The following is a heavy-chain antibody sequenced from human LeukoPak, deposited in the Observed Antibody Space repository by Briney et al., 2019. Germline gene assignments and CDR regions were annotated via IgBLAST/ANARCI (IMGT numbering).Heavy chain of an antibody. J-gene: IGHJ4*02. Sequence: ASVNVSCTASGYTFTSYGISWVRQAPGQGLEWMGWISAYNGNTNYAQKLQGRVTMTTDTSTSTAYMELRSLRSDGTAVYYCARDHCSGGSCYFGYWGQGTLVTVSS. CDR2: ISAYNGNT. CDR3: ARDHCSGGSCYFGY. V-gene: IGHV1-18*01. D-gene: IGHD2-15*01. CDR1: GYTFTSYG.